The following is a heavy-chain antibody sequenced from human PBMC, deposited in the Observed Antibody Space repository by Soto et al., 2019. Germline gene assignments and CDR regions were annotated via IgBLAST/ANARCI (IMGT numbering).Heavy chain of an antibody. CDR3: ARDLQYSSGWNNWFDP. J-gene: IGHJ5*02. CDR2: IIPIFGTA. D-gene: IGHD6-19*01. Sequence: QVQLVQSGAEVKKPGSSVKVSCKASGGTFSSYAISWVRQAPGQGLEWMGGIIPIFGTANYAQKFQGRVTITADEATRTAYMELSSLRSEDTAVYYCARDLQYSSGWNNWFDPWGQGTLVTVSS. V-gene: IGHV1-69*12. CDR1: GGTFSSYA.